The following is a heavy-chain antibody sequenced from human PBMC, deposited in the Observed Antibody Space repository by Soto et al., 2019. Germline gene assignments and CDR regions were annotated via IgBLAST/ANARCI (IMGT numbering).Heavy chain of an antibody. D-gene: IGHD3-22*01. J-gene: IGHJ4*02. V-gene: IGHV4-30-4*01. Sequence: SETLSLTCTVSGGSISSGDYYWSWIRQPPGKGLEWIGYIYYSGSTYYNPSLKSRVTISVDTSKNQFSLKLSSVTAADTAVYYCARVGLETYYYDSSGYYPREWGQGTLVTVSS. CDR1: GGSISSGDYY. CDR3: ARVGLETYYYDSSGYYPRE. CDR2: IYYSGST.